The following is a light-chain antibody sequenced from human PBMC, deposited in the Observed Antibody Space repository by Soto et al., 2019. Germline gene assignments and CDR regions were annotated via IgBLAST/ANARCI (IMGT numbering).Light chain of an antibody. V-gene: IGKV3-20*01. J-gene: IGKJ1*01. Sequence: DIVMTQSPGTLSLSPGERATLSCRASQSISSNYLAWYQQKPGQSPRLLIYGASSRATGIPDRFSGRGSGTDFTLTISRLEPEDFAVYFCQQDGTSPRTFGQRTKV. CDR3: QQDGTSPRT. CDR2: GAS. CDR1: QSISSNY.